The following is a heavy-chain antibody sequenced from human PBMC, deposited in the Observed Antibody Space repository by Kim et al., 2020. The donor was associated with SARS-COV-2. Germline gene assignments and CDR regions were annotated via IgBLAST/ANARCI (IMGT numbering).Heavy chain of an antibody. Sequence: GGSLRLSCAASGFTFSGSAMHWVRQASGKGLEWVGRIRSKANSYATAYAASVKGRFTISRDDSKNTAYLQMNSLKTEDTAVYYCTRPDFYSYGHYGMDVWGQGTTVTVSS. J-gene: IGHJ6*02. CDR1: GFTFSGSA. CDR2: IRSKANSYAT. CDR3: TRPDFYSYGHYGMDV. V-gene: IGHV3-73*01. D-gene: IGHD5-18*01.